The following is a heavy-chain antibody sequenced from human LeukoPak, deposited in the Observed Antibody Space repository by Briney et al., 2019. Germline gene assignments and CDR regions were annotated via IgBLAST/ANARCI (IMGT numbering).Heavy chain of an antibody. CDR1: GYTFTGYY. D-gene: IGHD3-10*01. CDR2: INPNSGST. Sequence: ASVKVSCKASGYTFTGYYMHWVRQAPGQGLEWMGWINPNSGSTNYAQKFQGRVTMTRDTSISTAYMELSRLRSDDTAVYYCARADTYYYGSGTMDVWGQGTTVTVSS. CDR3: ARADTYYYGSGTMDV. J-gene: IGHJ6*02. V-gene: IGHV1-2*02.